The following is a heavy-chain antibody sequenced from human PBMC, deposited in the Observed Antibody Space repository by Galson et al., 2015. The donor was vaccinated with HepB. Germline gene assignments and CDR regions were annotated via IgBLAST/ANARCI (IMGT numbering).Heavy chain of an antibody. J-gene: IGHJ5*02. Sequence: SLRLSCAASGFTFSSYAMSWVRQAPGKGLEWVSAISGSGGSTYYADSVKGRFTISRDNSKNTLYLQMNSLRAEDTAVYYCAKDLGFSGLVPAAMSGWFDPWGQGTLVTVSS. V-gene: IGHV3-23*01. CDR2: ISGSGGST. D-gene: IGHD2-2*01. CDR1: GFTFSSYA. CDR3: AKDLGFSGLVPAAMSGWFDP.